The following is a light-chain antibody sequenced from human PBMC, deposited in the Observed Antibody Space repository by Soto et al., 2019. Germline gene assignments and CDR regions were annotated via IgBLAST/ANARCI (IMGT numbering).Light chain of an antibody. V-gene: IGKV1-39*01. Sequence: DIQMTRSPSSLSASVGDRVTITCRASQSISSYLNWYQQKPGKAPKLLIYAASSLLNGVPSRFSGSGSGTDFTLTISSLQPEDFATYYCQQSYSSLFTFGPGTKVAIK. J-gene: IGKJ3*01. CDR3: QQSYSSLFT. CDR1: QSISSY. CDR2: AAS.